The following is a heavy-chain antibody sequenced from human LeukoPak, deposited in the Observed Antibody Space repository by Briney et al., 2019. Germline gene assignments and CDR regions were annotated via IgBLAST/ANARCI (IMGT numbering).Heavy chain of an antibody. J-gene: IGHJ4*02. CDR2: ISSSSSTI. D-gene: IGHD3-10*01. CDR1: GFTFSSYI. V-gene: IGHV3-48*01. Sequence: GGSLRLSCAASGFTFSSYIMNWVRQAPGKGLEWVSYISSSSSTIYYADSVKGRFTISRDNAKNSLYLQMNSLRAEDTAVYYCARERTYYGSGSYGYWGQGNLVTVSS. CDR3: ARERTYYGSGSYGY.